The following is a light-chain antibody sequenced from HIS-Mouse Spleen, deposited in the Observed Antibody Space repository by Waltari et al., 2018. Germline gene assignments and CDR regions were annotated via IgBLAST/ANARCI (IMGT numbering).Light chain of an antibody. Sequence: QSALTQTASGSGSPGQSITISCTGTSSDGGSYELVSWYKQQPGKATKLMIYEGSTRPSGVSIRFSGSNSGNTASLTISGLQAEDEADYYCCSYAGSRVFGGGTKLTVL. V-gene: IGLV2-23*01. CDR1: SSDGGSYEL. CDR2: EGS. CDR3: CSYAGSRV. J-gene: IGLJ3*02.